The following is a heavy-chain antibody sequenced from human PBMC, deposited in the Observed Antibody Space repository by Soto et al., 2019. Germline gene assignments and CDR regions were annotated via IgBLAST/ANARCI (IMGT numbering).Heavy chain of an antibody. V-gene: IGHV5-51*01. Sequence: PGESLKISCKGSGYNFANYWIVWVRQMPGKGLEWXGXIXXXDXDXXXSXXLXGQITMSVDKSDSSAYLQWRSLKASDTAMYYCAAGYTTGPAAFDIWGQGTMVTVSS. CDR1: GYNFANYW. CDR2: IXXXDXDX. CDR3: AAGYTTGPAAFDI. D-gene: IGHD6-13*01. J-gene: IGHJ3*02.